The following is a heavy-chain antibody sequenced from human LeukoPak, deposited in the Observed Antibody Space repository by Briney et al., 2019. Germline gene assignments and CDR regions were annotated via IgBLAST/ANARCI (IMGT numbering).Heavy chain of an antibody. D-gene: IGHD1-1*01. J-gene: IGHJ6*02. CDR2: IYYSGST. V-gene: IGHV4-59*01. CDR3: ARGTTSLDYYYGMDV. CDR1: GGSISSYY. Sequence: KSSETLSLTCTVSGGSISSYYWSWIRQPPGKGLEWIGYIYYSGSTNYNPSLKSRVTISVDTSKNQFSLKLSSVTAADTAVYYCARGTTSLDYYYGMDVWGQGTTVTVSS.